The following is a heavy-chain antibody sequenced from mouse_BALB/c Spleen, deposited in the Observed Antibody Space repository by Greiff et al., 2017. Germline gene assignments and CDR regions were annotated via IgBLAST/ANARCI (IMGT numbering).Heavy chain of an antibody. D-gene: IGHD1-1*02. V-gene: IGHV7-3*02. J-gene: IGHJ4*01. CDR3: ARDLWTHYYAMDY. CDR2: IRNKANGYTT. CDR1: GFTFTDYY. Sequence: EVKVVESGGGLVQPGGSLRLSCATSGFTFTDYYMSWVRQPPGKALEWLGFIRNKANGYTTEYSASVKGRFTISRDNSQSILYLQMNTLRAEDSATYYCARDLWTHYYAMDYWGQGTSVTVSS.